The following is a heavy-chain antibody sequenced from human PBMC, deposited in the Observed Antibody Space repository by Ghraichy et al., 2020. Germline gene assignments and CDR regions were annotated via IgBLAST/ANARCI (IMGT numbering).Heavy chain of an antibody. CDR1: GFTFSSYA. CDR3: AKFSYNGVVDPHWYFDL. D-gene: IGHD3-22*01. CDR2: ISGSGGST. J-gene: IGHJ2*01. Sequence: GGSLRLSCAASGFTFSSYAMSWVRQAPGKGLEWVSAISGSGGSTYYADSVKGRFTISRDNSKNTLYLQMNSLRAEDTAVYYCAKFSYNGVVDPHWYFDLWGRGTLVTVSS. V-gene: IGHV3-23*01.